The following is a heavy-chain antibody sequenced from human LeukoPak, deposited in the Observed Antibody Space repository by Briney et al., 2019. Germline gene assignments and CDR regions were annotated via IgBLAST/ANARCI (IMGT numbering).Heavy chain of an antibody. CDR1: GGSVSSSVYY. J-gene: IGHJ4*02. CDR3: ARPDYYPSSGSRAY. CDR2: IYDSGNT. D-gene: IGHD3-22*01. Sequence: PSETLSLTCTLSGGSVSSSVYYWGWIRQTPGKGLEWIGSIYDSGNTYHNPSLKSRVTISVDTSKNQFSLKLNSVTAADTAVSYCARPDYYPSSGSRAYWGQGILVFVSS. V-gene: IGHV4-39*01.